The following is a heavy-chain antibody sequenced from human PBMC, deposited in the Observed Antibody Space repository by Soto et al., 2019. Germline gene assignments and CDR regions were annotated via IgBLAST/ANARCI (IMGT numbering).Heavy chain of an antibody. CDR1: VFSLSTSGMC. CDR3: ARLVVVPAANYYYYGMDV. CDR2: IDWDDDK. D-gene: IGHD2-2*01. J-gene: IGHJ6*02. V-gene: IGHV2-70*01. Sequence: SGPTLVNPTQTLTLTCTFSVFSLSTSGMCVSWIRQPPGKALEWLALIDWDDDKYYSTSLKTRLTISKDTSKNQVVLTMTNMDPVDTATYYCARLVVVPAANYYYYGMDVWGQGTTVTVSS.